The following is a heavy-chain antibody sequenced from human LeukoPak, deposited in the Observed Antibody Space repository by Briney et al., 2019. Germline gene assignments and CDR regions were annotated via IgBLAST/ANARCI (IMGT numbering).Heavy chain of an antibody. CDR2: ISWNSGSI. CDR1: GFTFDDYA. V-gene: IGHV3-9*01. CDR3: AKDRRNDFDY. J-gene: IGHJ4*02. D-gene: IGHD1-14*01. Sequence: HPGGSLRLSCAASGFTFDDYAMHWVRHAPGKGLEWVSGISWNSGSIGYADSVKGRFTISRDNAKNSLYLQMNSLRGDDTALYYCAKDRRNDFDYWGQGTLVTVSS.